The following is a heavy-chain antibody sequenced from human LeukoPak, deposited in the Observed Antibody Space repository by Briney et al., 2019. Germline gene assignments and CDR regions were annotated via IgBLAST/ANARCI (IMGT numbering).Heavy chain of an antibody. CDR3: ARSGENGSGSYLGGSDYMDV. J-gene: IGHJ6*03. D-gene: IGHD1-26*01. CDR2: INWNGGST. V-gene: IGHV3-20*04. Sequence: GGSLRLSCAASGFTFDDYGMSWVRQAPGKGLEWVSGINWNGGSTGYADSVKGRFTISRDNAKNSLYLQMNSLRAEDTALYYCARSGENGSGSYLGGSDYMDVWGKGTTVTVSS. CDR1: GFTFDDYG.